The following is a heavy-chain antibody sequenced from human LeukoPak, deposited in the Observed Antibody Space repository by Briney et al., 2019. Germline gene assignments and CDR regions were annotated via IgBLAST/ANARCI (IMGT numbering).Heavy chain of an antibody. CDR1: GFTVSSNY. D-gene: IGHD6-13*01. V-gene: IGHV3-66*01. CDR2: IYSGGST. Sequence: GGSLRLSCAASGFTVSSNYMSWVRQAPGKGLEWVSVIYSGGSTYHADSVKGRFTISRDNSKNTLYLQMNSLRAEDTAVYYCARDRQQLVPNDAFDIWGQGTMVTVSS. J-gene: IGHJ3*02. CDR3: ARDRQQLVPNDAFDI.